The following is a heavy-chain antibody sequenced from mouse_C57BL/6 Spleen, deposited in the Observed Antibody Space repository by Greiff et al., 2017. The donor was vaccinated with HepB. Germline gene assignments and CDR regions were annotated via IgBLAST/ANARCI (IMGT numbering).Heavy chain of an antibody. Sequence: EVKLMESGGGLVKPGGSLKLSCAASGFTFSDYGMHWVRQAPEQGLEWVAYISSGSSTIYYADTVKGRFTISRDNAKNTLFLQMTSLRSEDTAMYYCARYFDVWGTGTTVTVSS. J-gene: IGHJ1*03. CDR3: ARYFDV. V-gene: IGHV5-17*01. CDR1: GFTFSDYG. CDR2: ISSGSSTI.